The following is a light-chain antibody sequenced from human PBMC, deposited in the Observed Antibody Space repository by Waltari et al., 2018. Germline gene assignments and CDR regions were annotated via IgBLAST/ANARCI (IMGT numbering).Light chain of an antibody. CDR1: SSDLGRYNV. V-gene: IGLV2-23*02. J-gene: IGLJ3*02. Sequence: QSALTHPASASGSPGQSTTLSCSGTSSDLGRYNVVSWYQQYRGKAPPVLIYEVTKRPSGVSDRFSGSKSGNTASLTISGLQTEDESDYYCCSYAGSNTWVFGGGTKVTVL. CDR3: CSYAGSNTWV. CDR2: EVT.